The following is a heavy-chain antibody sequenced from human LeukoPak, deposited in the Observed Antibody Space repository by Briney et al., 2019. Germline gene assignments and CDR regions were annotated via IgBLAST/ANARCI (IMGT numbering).Heavy chain of an antibody. CDR3: AKWAVPYDFWSGSNFDY. CDR2: ISGSGGST. Sequence: GRSLRLSCASSGFTFSSYAMSWVRQAPGKGLEWVSAISGSGGSTYYADSVKGRFTISRDNSKNTLYLQMNSLRAEDTAVYYCAKWAVPYDFWSGSNFDYWGQGTLVTVSS. V-gene: IGHV3-23*01. CDR1: GFTFSSYA. J-gene: IGHJ4*02. D-gene: IGHD3-3*01.